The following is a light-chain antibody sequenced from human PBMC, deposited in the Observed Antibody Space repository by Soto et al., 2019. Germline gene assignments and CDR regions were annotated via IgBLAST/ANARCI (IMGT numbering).Light chain of an antibody. CDR3: AAWDDSLNGHV. CDR2: SSD. J-gene: IGLJ1*01. V-gene: IGLV1-44*01. CDR1: SSNIGRHT. Sequence: QSVRTQPPSASGTPGQRVTISCSGGSSNIGRHTVNWYQQLPGTAPKLLIQSSDKRPSGVPDRFSGSTSGTSGSLAISGLQSEDEADYYCAAWDDSLNGHVFGTGTKVTVL.